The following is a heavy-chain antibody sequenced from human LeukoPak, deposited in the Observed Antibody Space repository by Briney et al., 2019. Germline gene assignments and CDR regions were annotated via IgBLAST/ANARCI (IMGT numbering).Heavy chain of an antibody. Sequence: GGSLRLSCAASGFTFRTYWMSWFRQAPGKGLEWVANVDPGGSERYYVDSVKGRFTITRDNARNSLYLQMNSLRAEDTAVYYCAKGLRGIYDYWGQGTLVTVSS. V-gene: IGHV3-7*03. CDR2: VDPGGSER. CDR3: AKGLRGIYDY. D-gene: IGHD1-26*01. J-gene: IGHJ4*02. CDR1: GFTFRTYW.